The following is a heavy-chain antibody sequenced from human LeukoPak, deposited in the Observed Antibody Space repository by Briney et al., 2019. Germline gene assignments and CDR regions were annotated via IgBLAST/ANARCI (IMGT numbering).Heavy chain of an antibody. V-gene: IGHV3-13*01. CDR3: ARGRPADY. Sequence: GGSLTLSCPASASTFSSYAMSWVRQPPEKELEWVSAIGTAGDTYYPGSVKGRFTISRENAKNSLYLQMNSLRAGDTAVYYCARGRPADYWGQGTLVTVSS. J-gene: IGHJ4*02. D-gene: IGHD3-10*01. CDR2: IGTAGDT. CDR1: ASTFSSYA.